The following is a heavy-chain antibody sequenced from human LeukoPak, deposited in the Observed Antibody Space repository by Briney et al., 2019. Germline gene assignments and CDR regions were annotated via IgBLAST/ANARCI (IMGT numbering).Heavy chain of an antibody. CDR2: IYYSGST. J-gene: IGHJ4*02. CDR1: GGSISSYY. V-gene: IGHV4-59*01. Sequence: SETLSLTCTVSGGSISSYYWSWIRQPPGKGLEWIGYIYYSGSTNYSPSLKSRVTISVDTSKNQFSLKLSSVTAADTAVYYCARGSSGYSSGMVDYWGQGTLVTVSS. D-gene: IGHD6-19*01. CDR3: ARGSSGYSSGMVDY.